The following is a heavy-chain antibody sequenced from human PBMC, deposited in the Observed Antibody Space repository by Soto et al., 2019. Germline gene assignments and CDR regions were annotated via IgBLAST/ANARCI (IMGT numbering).Heavy chain of an antibody. D-gene: IGHD5-12*01. CDR1: GDSISSGGW. V-gene: IGHV4-4*02. J-gene: IGHJ4*02. Sequence: QVQLQESGPGVVKPSGTLSLTCAVSGDSISSGGWWSWVRQPPGKGLEWIGEIYHSGSTNYNPSLKSRVTILVDMSKNHFSLNLNSVNGADTAIYYCAKDGRNGYNLFYWGQGTRVTVSS. CDR2: IYHSGST. CDR3: AKDGRNGYNLFY.